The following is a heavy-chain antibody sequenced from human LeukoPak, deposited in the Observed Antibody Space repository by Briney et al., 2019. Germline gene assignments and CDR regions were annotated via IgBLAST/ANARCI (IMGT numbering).Heavy chain of an antibody. D-gene: IGHD5-18*01. V-gene: IGHV3-21*01. Sequence: PGGSLRLSCAASGFTFSSYSMNWVRQAPGKGLEWVSSISSSSSYIYYADSVKGRFTISRDNAKNSLYLQMNSLRAEDTAVYYCARDTSDVDTASGEYWGQGTLVTVSS. CDR3: ARDTSDVDTASGEY. CDR2: ISSSSSYI. J-gene: IGHJ4*02. CDR1: GFTFSSYS.